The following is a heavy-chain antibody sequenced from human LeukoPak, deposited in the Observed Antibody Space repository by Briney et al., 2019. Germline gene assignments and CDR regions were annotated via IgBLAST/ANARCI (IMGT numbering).Heavy chain of an antibody. J-gene: IGHJ6*03. D-gene: IGHD6-19*01. V-gene: IGHV3-53*01. CDR1: GFTVSSNY. Sequence: GGSLRLSCAASGFTVSSNYMSWVRQAPGKGLEWVSVIYSGGSTYYADSVKGRFTISRDNSKNTLYLQMNSLRAEDTAVYYCARVWREWLVPYYYYYMDVWGKGTTVTISS. CDR2: IYSGGST. CDR3: ARVWREWLVPYYYYYMDV.